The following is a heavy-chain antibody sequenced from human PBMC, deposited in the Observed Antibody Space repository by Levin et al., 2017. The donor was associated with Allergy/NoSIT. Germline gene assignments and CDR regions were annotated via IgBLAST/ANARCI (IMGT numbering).Heavy chain of an antibody. CDR1: GFSFSSDE. CDR2: ISGPSSTI. V-gene: IGHV3-48*03. D-gene: IGHD1-26*01. CDR3: ARLGVGASFDY. J-gene: IGHJ4*02. Sequence: GESLKISCAASGFSFSSDEMTWFRQAPGTGLEWVSYISGPSSTIYYADSVKGRFTIPRDNAKRAVYLQMNSLRVEDTAIYYCARLGVGASFDYWGQGVPVTVSS.